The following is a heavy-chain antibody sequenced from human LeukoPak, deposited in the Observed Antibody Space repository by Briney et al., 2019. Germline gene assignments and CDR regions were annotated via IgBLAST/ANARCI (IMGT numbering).Heavy chain of an antibody. CDR3: AREMGCSGGSCYSRYCGMDV. J-gene: IGHJ6*02. CDR1: GYTFTSYY. Sequence: GASVKVSCTASGYTFTSYYMHWVRQAPGQGLEWMGIINPSGGSTSYAQKFQGRVTMTRDTSTSTVYMELSGLRSEDTAVYYCAREMGCSGGSCYSRYCGMDVWGQGTTVTVSS. CDR2: INPSGGST. D-gene: IGHD2-15*01. V-gene: IGHV1-46*01.